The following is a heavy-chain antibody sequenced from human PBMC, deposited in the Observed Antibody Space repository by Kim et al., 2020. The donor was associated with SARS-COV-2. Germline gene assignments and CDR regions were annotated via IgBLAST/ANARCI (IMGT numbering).Heavy chain of an antibody. V-gene: IGHV3-33*01. CDR1: GFTFSSYG. CDR3: ARSLIGLGMSAFDI. Sequence: GGSLRLSCAASGFTFSSYGMHWVRQAPGKGLEWVAVIWYDGSNTYYADSVKGRFTISRDNSKNTLYLQMNSLRAEDTAVYYCARSLIGLGMSAFDIWGQGTMVTVPS. D-gene: IGHD3-3*01. CDR2: IWYDGSNT. J-gene: IGHJ3*02.